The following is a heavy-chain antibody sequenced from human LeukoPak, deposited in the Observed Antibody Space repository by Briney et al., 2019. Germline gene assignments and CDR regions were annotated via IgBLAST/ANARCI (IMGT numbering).Heavy chain of an antibody. J-gene: IGHJ4*02. CDR3: ARTKDGYNRQFDY. D-gene: IGHD5-24*01. V-gene: IGHV5-51*01. CDR2: IYPGDSDT. CDR1: GYSFTSYW. Sequence: GESLQISCKGSGYSFTSYWIGWVRQLPGKGLEWMGIIYPGDSDTRYSPSFQGQVTISADKSISTAYLQWNSLKASDTAIIYCARTKDGYNRQFDYWGQGTLVSVSS.